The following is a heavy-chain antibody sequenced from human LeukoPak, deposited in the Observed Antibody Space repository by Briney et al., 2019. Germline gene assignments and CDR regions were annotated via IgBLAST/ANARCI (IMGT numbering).Heavy chain of an antibody. CDR1: GFTFSSYA. Sequence: PGGSLRLSCAASGFTFSSYAMSWVRQAPGEGLVWVSRINSDGSSTSYADSVKGRFTISRDNAKNTLYLQMNSLRAEDTAVYYCGRGYSGSPDYWGQGTLVTVSS. D-gene: IGHD1-26*01. CDR2: INSDGSST. J-gene: IGHJ4*02. CDR3: GRGYSGSPDY. V-gene: IGHV3-74*01.